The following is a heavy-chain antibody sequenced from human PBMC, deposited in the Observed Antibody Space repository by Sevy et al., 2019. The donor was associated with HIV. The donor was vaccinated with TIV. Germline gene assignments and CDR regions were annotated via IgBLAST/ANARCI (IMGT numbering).Heavy chain of an antibody. Sequence: GGSLRLSCAASGFTFSSSAMTWVRQAPGKGLEWVSAITSNGGSTFYADSVKGRFTISRDNSKNTLYLQMNSLRAEDTAVYYCAKDREMATIPYYFDYWGQGTLVTVSS. CDR2: ITSNGGST. V-gene: IGHV3-23*01. D-gene: IGHD5-12*01. CDR3: AKDREMATIPYYFDY. J-gene: IGHJ4*02. CDR1: GFTFSSSA.